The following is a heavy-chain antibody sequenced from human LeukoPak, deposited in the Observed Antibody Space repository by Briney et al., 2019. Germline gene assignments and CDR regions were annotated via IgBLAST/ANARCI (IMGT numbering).Heavy chain of an antibody. CDR1: GFTFSNYA. D-gene: IGHD3-16*02. CDR2: ISGSASST. V-gene: IGHV3-23*01. J-gene: IGHJ4*02. CDR3: ARSYDYVWGSYRDYFDY. Sequence: GGSLRLSCAASGFTFSNYAMSWVRQAPGKGLEWVSAISGSASSTYYADSVKGRFTISRDNAKNSLYLQMNSLRAEDTAVYYCARSYDYVWGSYRDYFDYWGQGTLVTVSS.